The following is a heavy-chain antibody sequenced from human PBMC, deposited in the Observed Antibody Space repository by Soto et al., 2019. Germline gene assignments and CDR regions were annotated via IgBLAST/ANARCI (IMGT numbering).Heavy chain of an antibody. V-gene: IGHV4-39*01. Sequence: QLQLQESGPGLVKPSETLSLTCTVSGGSISSSSFHWGWIRQPPGKGLEWIGSIYYSGSTYYSPSLKRRGTLSGDTSKNQSSLELSSVTAADTAVYYCARRERAAGTDWWFDPWGQGTPVTVSP. CDR2: IYYSGST. CDR3: ARRERAAGTDWWFDP. CDR1: GGSISSSSFH. D-gene: IGHD6-13*01. J-gene: IGHJ5*02.